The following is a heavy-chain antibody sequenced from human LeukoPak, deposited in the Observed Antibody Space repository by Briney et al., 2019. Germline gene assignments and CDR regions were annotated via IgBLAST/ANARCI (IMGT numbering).Heavy chain of an antibody. CDR2: IYYSGST. V-gene: IGHV4-59*12. CDR1: GGSISSYY. J-gene: IGHJ5*02. CDR3: ARGDYGDYFNSWFDP. D-gene: IGHD4-17*01. Sequence: SETLSLTCTVSGGSISSYYWSWIRQPPGKGLEWIGYIYYSGSTNYNPSLKSRVTMSVDTSKNQFSLKLSSVTAADTAVYYCARGDYGDYFNSWFDPWGQGTLVTVSS.